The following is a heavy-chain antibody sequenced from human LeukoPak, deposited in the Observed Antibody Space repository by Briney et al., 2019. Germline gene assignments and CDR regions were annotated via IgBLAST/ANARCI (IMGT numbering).Heavy chain of an antibody. CDR1: GFTFSTYA. CDR2: ISGTGGST. Sequence: GGSLRLSCADSGFTFSTYAMSWVRQAPGKGLEWVSGISGTGGSTQYADSVKGQFTISRDNSKSTLYLQMNSLRAEDTAVYYCAKVYYYDSLDPWGQGTVVTVSS. J-gene: IGHJ5*02. V-gene: IGHV3-23*01. CDR3: AKVYYYDSLDP. D-gene: IGHD3-22*01.